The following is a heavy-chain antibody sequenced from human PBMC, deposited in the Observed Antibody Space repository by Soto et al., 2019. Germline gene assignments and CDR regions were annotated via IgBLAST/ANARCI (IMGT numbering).Heavy chain of an antibody. V-gene: IGHV4-4*07. Sequence: SETLSLTCTVSGGAISGYYWTWIRQSAGKGLEWIGRIYSSGGTKYNPSLQSRVTMSLDTSKNQFSLRLSSVTAADTAVYYCARGQRFSDSFDPWGQGTLVPVYS. CDR2: IYSSGGT. CDR1: GGAISGYY. D-gene: IGHD3-3*01. CDR3: ARGQRFSDSFDP. J-gene: IGHJ5*02.